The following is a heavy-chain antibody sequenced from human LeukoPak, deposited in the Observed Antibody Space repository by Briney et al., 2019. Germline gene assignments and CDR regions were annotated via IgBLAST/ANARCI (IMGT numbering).Heavy chain of an antibody. CDR1: GFIFSTYS. Sequence: PGGSLRLSCTASGFIFSTYSMIWVRQAPGKGLEWVANIKQDGSDKYYVDSVKGRFTISRDNDKSSLFLQMYSLRVDDTAMYYCARRGYSSSWDVPDYWGQGTLVTVSS. D-gene: IGHD6-13*01. V-gene: IGHV3-7*01. CDR2: IKQDGSDK. J-gene: IGHJ4*02. CDR3: ARRGYSSSWDVPDY.